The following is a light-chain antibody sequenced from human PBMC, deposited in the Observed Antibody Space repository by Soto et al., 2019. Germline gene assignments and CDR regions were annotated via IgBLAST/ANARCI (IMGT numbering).Light chain of an antibody. V-gene: IGKV3-11*01. CDR2: DAS. CDR3: QRRSAWPIT. J-gene: IGKJ4*01. CDR1: QSVSSH. Sequence: EIVLTQSPATLSLSPGERATLSCRASQSVSSHLVWYQQKPGQAPRLLMYDASNRATGIPARFSGSGSGTDFTLTISSLEPEDFAVYYCQRRSAWPITFGGGTKVEI.